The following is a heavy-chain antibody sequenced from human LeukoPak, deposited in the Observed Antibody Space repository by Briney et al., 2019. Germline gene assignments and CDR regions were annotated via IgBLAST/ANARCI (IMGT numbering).Heavy chain of an antibody. CDR3: AKVGAKRDGYSWVGAFDI. CDR1: GFTFSSYG. CDR2: IWYDGSNK. J-gene: IGHJ3*02. V-gene: IGHV3-33*06. D-gene: IGHD5-24*01. Sequence: PGGSLRLSCAASGFTFSSYGMHWVRQAPGKGLEWVAVIWYDGSNKYYADSVKGRFTISRDNSKNTLYLQMNSLRAEDTAVYYCAKVGAKRDGYSWVGAFDIWGQGTMVTASS.